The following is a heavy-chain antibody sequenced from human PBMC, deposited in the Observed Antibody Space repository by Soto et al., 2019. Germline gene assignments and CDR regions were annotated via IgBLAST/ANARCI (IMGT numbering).Heavy chain of an antibody. Sequence: GSLRLSWVASGFIFSNFGMHWVRQAPGEGLEWVAVISSDEKIKQYADSVRGRFAISRDNSKNTLYLQMTSLRAEDTAIYYCARGIRSVLDYWGQRTLVTVS. CDR1: GFIFSNFG. CDR2: ISSDEKIK. J-gene: IGHJ4*02. CDR3: ARGIRSVLDY. V-gene: IGHV3-33*01. D-gene: IGHD6-6*01.